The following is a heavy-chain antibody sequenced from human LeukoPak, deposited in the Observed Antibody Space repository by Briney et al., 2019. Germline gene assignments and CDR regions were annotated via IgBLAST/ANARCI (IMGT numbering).Heavy chain of an antibody. Sequence: ASVKVSCKASGYTFTSYGISWVRQAPGQGLEWMGWISAYNGNTNYAQKLQGRVTMTTATSTSTAYMELRSLRSDDTAVYYCARVPSITMIVVEFWFDPWGQGTLVTVSS. V-gene: IGHV1-18*01. J-gene: IGHJ5*02. CDR1: GYTFTSYG. D-gene: IGHD3-22*01. CDR2: ISAYNGNT. CDR3: ARVPSITMIVVEFWFDP.